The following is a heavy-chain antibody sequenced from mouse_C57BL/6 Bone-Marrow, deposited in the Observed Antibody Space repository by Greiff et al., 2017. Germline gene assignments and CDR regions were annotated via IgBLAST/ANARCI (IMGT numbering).Heavy chain of an antibody. D-gene: IGHD2-1*01. Sequence: EVKLVESGPELVKPGASVKISCKASGYSFTDYNMNWVKQSNGKSLEWIGVINPNNGTTSYNQKFKGKATLTVNQSSSTANMQLTSLTSEDSAVYYFASFYYGNYLYAMDYWGQGTSVTVSS. CDR1: GYSFTDYN. V-gene: IGHV1-39*01. CDR2: INPNNGTT. CDR3: ASFYYGNYLYAMDY. J-gene: IGHJ4*01.